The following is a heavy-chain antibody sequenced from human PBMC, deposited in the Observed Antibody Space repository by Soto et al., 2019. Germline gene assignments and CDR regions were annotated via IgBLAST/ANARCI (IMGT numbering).Heavy chain of an antibody. V-gene: IGHV3-21*01. CDR2: ISSSSSYI. D-gene: IGHD2-21*01. CDR1: GFTFISHS. CDR3: ARESGPAVVDP. Sequence: GGSMRLCCAASGFTFISHSMNWVRKAPGKGLEWVSSISSSSSYIYYADSVKGRFTISRDNAKNSLYLQMNSLRAEDTAVYYCARESGPAVVDPWGQGTLVTVSS. J-gene: IGHJ5*02.